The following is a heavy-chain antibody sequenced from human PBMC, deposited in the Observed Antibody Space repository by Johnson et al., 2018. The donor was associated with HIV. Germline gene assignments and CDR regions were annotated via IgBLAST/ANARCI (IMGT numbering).Heavy chain of an antibody. CDR3: ARDFDTSGSLDAFDI. CDR1: GFTFSSYD. J-gene: IGHJ3*02. V-gene: IGHV3-20*04. CDR2: INWNGGST. D-gene: IGHD3-22*01. Sequence: VQLVESGGGLVQPGGSLRLSCAASGFTFSSYDMHWVRQATGKGLEWVSGINWNGGSTGYTDSVKGRFTISRDNAKNSLYLQMNSLRAEDTALYYCARDFDTSGSLDAFDIWGQGTVVTVSS.